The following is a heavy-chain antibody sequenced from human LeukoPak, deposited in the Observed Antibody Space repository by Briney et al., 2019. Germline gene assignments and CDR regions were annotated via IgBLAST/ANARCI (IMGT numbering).Heavy chain of an antibody. CDR1: GFTFSSYA. CDR2: ISDSGAGT. Sequence: PGGSLRLSCAASGFTFSSYAMTWVRQGPGKGLEWVSAISDSGAGTYYADSVKGRLTISRDNSKNSLYLQMNSLRAEDTAVYYCARDPSGLYYYDSSGYPFDYWGQGTLVTVSS. J-gene: IGHJ4*02. D-gene: IGHD3-22*01. V-gene: IGHV3-23*01. CDR3: ARDPSGLYYYDSSGYPFDY.